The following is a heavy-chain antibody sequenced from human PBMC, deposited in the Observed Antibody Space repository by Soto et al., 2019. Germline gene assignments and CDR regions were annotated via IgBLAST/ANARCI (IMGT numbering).Heavy chain of an antibody. V-gene: IGHV5-51*01. CDR2: IYPGDSDT. D-gene: IGHD1-7*01. CDR3: ARHGLTGTQGANYYYYGMDV. J-gene: IGHJ6*02. Sequence: RESLKISCKGSGYSFTSYWIGWVRQMPGKGLEWMGIIYPGDSDTRYSPSFQGQVTISADKSISTAYLQWSSLKASDTAMYYCARHGLTGTQGANYYYYGMDVWGQGTTVTISS. CDR1: GYSFTSYW.